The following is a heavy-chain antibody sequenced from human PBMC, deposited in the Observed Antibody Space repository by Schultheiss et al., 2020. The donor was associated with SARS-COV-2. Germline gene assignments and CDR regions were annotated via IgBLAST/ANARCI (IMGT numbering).Heavy chain of an antibody. Sequence: SETLSLTCAVSGGSISSSNWWSWVRQPPGKGLEWIGYIYYSGNTNYNPSLKSRVTISVDTSKNQFSLRLSSVTAADTAVYYCARTLWELPDYWGQGTLVTVSS. CDR3: ARTLWELPDY. J-gene: IGHJ4*02. CDR1: GGSISSSNW. D-gene: IGHD1-26*01. CDR2: IYYSGNT. V-gene: IGHV4-4*02.